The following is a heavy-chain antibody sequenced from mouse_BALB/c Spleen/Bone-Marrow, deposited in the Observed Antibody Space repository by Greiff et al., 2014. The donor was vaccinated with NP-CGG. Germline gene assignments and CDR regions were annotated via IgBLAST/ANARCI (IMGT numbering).Heavy chain of an antibody. CDR2: IHPNSGNT. D-gene: IGHD2-14*01. J-gene: IGHJ1*01. V-gene: IGHV1S130*01. CDR3: ARSYRFWYFDV. Sequence: VQLQQSGSVLVRPGASVKLSCKASGYTFTSSWMHWAKQRPGQGLEWIGDIHPNSGNTNYNEKFRGKATLTVDTSSNTAYVDLSGLTSEDSAVYYCARSYRFWYFDVWGAGTTVTVSS. CDR1: GYTFTSSW.